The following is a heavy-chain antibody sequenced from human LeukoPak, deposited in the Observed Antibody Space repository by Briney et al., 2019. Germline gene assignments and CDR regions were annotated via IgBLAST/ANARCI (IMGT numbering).Heavy chain of an antibody. Sequence: GESLKISYNGSGYRFTSYWIGWARQMPGKGLEWMGIIYPGDSDTRYSPSFQGQVTISADKSISTAYLQWSSLKASDTAMYYCARTLAAAGTRFTDYWGQGTLVTVSS. CDR1: GYRFTSYW. D-gene: IGHD6-13*01. V-gene: IGHV5-51*01. CDR2: IYPGDSDT. J-gene: IGHJ4*02. CDR3: ARTLAAAGTRFTDY.